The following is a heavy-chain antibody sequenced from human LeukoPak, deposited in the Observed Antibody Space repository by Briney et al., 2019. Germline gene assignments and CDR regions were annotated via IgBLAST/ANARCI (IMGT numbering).Heavy chain of an antibody. Sequence: WASVKVSCKAPGDTFSSYAISWVRPGPGQGLEWMGHIIPIFGTAKYAQKFQGRVTITADESTSTAYMELSSLRSEDTAVYYCARGSSRYCSGGSCLDYFDYWGQGTLVTVSS. CDR2: IIPIFGTA. J-gene: IGHJ4*02. D-gene: IGHD2-15*01. CDR1: GDTFSSYA. V-gene: IGHV1-69*13. CDR3: ARGSSRYCSGGSCLDYFDY.